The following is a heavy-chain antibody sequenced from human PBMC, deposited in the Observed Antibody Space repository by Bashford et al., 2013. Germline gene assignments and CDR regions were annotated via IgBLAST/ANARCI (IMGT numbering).Heavy chain of an antibody. Sequence: GESLKISCKGSGYSFTSYWIGWVRQMPGKGLEWMGIIYPGDSDTRYSPSFQGHVTFSADKSIDTAYLQWSSLKASDTAIYYCARHFTAAAGTASLHNWGQGTLVTVSS. J-gene: IGHJ1*01. D-gene: IGHD6-13*01. V-gene: IGHV5-51*01. CDR1: GYSFTSYW. CDR2: IYPGDSDT. CDR3: ARHFTAAAGTASLHN.